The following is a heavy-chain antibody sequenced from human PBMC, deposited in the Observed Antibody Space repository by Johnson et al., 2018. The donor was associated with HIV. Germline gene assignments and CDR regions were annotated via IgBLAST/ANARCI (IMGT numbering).Heavy chain of an antibody. CDR3: ARDGGIQLWSAFDI. CDR2: ISNNGGST. D-gene: IGHD5-18*01. V-gene: IGHV3-64*01. J-gene: IGHJ3*02. Sequence: MLLVESGGGLVQPGGSLRLSCAASGFTFSNYAMHWVRQAPGKGLEYVSAISNNGGSTYYANSVKGRFTISRDNSKNTLSLQMNSLRAEDTAVYYCARDGGIQLWSAFDIWGQGTMVTVSS. CDR1: GFTFSNYA.